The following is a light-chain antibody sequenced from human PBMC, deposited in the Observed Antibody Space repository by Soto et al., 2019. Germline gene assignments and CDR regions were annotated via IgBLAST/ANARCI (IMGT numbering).Light chain of an antibody. J-gene: IGLJ1*01. CDR2: DVS. V-gene: IGLV2-14*01. CDR1: TSDVGRYNY. CDR3: NSHTSSSTYV. Sequence: QSALTQPASVSGSPGQSITISCTGTTSDVGRYNYVSWYQQHPGKAPKLIIYDVSNRPSGVSNRFSGSKSGNTASLTISGLQAEDEADYYCNSHTSSSTYVFGTGNKLTVL.